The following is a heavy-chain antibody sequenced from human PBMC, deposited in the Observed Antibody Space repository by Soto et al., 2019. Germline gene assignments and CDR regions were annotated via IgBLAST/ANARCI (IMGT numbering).Heavy chain of an antibody. V-gene: IGHV5-51*01. CDR2: IYPGDSDT. CDR3: ARHFYCSGGSCYYYYGMDV. D-gene: IGHD2-15*01. Sequence: VESLKISCEGSGYSFTSYWIGWVRQMPGKGLEWMGIIYPGDSDTRYSPSFQGQVTISADKSISTAYLQWSSLKASDTAMYYCARHFYCSGGSCYYYYGMDVWGQGTTVTVSS. J-gene: IGHJ6*02. CDR1: GYSFTSYW.